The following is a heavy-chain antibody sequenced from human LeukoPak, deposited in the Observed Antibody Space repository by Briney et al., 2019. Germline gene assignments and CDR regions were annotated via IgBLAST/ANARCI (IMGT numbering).Heavy chain of an antibody. Sequence: GGSLRLSCAASGFTFSPVWMHWVRQAPGKGLMWVSHIINDGSYTTYADSVKGRFTISRDNAKNTVYLQMNSLRAEDTAVYYCAGGRLVAASKAVAIDYWGQGTLVTVSS. CDR2: IINDGSYT. J-gene: IGHJ4*02. CDR1: GFTFSPVW. CDR3: AGGRLVAASKAVAIDY. D-gene: IGHD5-12*01. V-gene: IGHV3-74*01.